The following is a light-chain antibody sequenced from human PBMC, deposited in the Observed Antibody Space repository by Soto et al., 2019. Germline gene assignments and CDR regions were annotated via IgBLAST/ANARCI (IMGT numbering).Light chain of an antibody. CDR2: GAS. J-gene: IGKJ5*01. CDR3: QQYGSSPLVT. V-gene: IGKV3-20*01. Sequence: EIVLTQSPGTLSLSPGERATLSCRASQSVSSSYLAWYQQKPGQAPRLVIHGASRRATGIPDRFSGSGSGTYFTLTISRLEPEDFGVYYCQQYGSSPLVTFGQGTRREIK. CDR1: QSVSSSY.